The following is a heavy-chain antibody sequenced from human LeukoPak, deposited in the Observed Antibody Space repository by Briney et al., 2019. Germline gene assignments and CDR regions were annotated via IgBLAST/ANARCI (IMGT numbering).Heavy chain of an antibody. CDR3: ARVTVTTFSPTDYMDV. Sequence: PGGSLRLSCAPSGFTFSSYEMNWVRQAPGKGLEWVSYISSSGSTKYYADSVKGRFTITRDNAKKSLYLQMNSLRAEDTAVYYCARVTVTTFSPTDYMDVWGKGTTVTISS. CDR1: GFTFSSYE. V-gene: IGHV3-48*03. CDR2: ISSSGSTK. D-gene: IGHD4-17*01. J-gene: IGHJ6*03.